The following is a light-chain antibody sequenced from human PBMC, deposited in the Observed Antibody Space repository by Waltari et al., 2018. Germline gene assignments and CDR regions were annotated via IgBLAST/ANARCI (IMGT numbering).Light chain of an antibody. CDR1: SSDVGNYNL. CDR3: CSYAGLGIYV. J-gene: IGLJ1*01. V-gene: IGLV2-23*02. CDR2: EVT. Sequence: QSGLTQPASVSGSPGQSITISCTGTSSDVGNYNLVSWYQQYPGKAHKLMGYEVTKRTSGVSDRFSGSKSGNTASLTIYGLQSEDEADYFCCSYAGLGIYVFGTGTKVTVL.